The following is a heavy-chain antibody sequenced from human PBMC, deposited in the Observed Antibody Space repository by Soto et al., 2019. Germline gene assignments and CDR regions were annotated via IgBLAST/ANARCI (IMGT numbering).Heavy chain of an antibody. V-gene: IGHV3-53*01. J-gene: IGHJ6*02. CDR1: EFSFSSNY. CDR3: TREDYYGSKMHGMDV. CDR2: FYTDGSR. D-gene: IGHD3-22*01. Sequence: GGSLRLWCAASEFSFSSNYMSWFRQAPGKGLEWVSVFYTDGSRYYADSVKGRCTMSRDTSKNTLNLQMNSLRAEDTAVYYCTREDYYGSKMHGMDVWGQGTTVTVSS.